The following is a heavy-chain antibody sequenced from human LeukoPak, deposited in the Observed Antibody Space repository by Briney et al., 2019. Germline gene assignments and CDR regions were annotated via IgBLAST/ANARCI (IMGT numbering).Heavy chain of an antibody. V-gene: IGHV1-69*06. CDR3: ASHDYGGYDANY. CDR2: IIPIFGTA. J-gene: IGHJ4*02. Sequence: SVKVSRKASGGTFSSYAISWVRQAPGQGLEWMGGIIPIFGTANYAQKFQGRVTITADKSTSTAYMELSSLRSEDTAVYYCASHDYGGYDANYWGQGTLVTVSS. CDR1: GGTFSSYA. D-gene: IGHD4-17*01.